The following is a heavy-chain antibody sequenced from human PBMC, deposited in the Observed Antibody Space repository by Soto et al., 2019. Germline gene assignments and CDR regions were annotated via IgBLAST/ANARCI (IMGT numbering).Heavy chain of an antibody. Sequence: PSETLSLTCAVYGGSFSGYYWSWIRQPPGKGLEWIGEINHSGSTNYNPSLKSRVTISVDTSKNQFSLKLSSVTAADTAVYYCARHGYDYIWGRHRPFADWGQGTLVPVSS. J-gene: IGHJ1*01. CDR2: INHSGST. V-gene: IGHV4-34*01. CDR3: ARHGYDYIWGRHRPFAD. CDR1: GGSFSGYY. D-gene: IGHD3-16*02.